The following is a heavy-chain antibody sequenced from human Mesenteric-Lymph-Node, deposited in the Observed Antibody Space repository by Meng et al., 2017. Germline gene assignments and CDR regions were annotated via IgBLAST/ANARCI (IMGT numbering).Heavy chain of an antibody. Sequence: SETLSLTCAVYGGSFSGYYWSWIRQPPGKGLEWIGEINHSGSTNYNPSLKSRVTISVDTSKNQFSLKLSSVTAADTAVYYCARVPASDSPFDYWGQGTLVTVSS. CDR1: GGSFSGYY. CDR2: INHSGST. V-gene: IGHV4-34*01. J-gene: IGHJ4*02. D-gene: IGHD2-2*01. CDR3: ARVPASDSPFDY.